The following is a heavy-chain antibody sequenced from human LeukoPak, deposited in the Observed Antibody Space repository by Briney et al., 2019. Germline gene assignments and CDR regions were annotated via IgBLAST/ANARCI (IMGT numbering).Heavy chain of an antibody. D-gene: IGHD3-10*01. J-gene: IGHJ4*02. Sequence: GGSLRLSCAASGFTFSSHWMSWVRQAPGKGLEWVANIKKDGSEKYYVDSVKGRFTISRDNAKNSLYLQMNSLRAEDTAVYYCAREDPEGTFDYWGQGTLVTASS. CDR1: GFTFSSHW. CDR3: AREDPEGTFDY. CDR2: IKKDGSEK. V-gene: IGHV3-7*01.